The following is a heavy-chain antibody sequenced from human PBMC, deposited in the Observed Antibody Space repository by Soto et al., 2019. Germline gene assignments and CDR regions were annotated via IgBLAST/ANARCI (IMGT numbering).Heavy chain of an antibody. CDR2: ISAYNGNT. Sequence: ASVKVSCKASGYTFTSYGISWVRQAPGQGLEWMGWISAYNGNTNYAQELQGRVTMTTDTSTSTAYMELRSLRSDDTAVYYCARDRVWAGSPPSSYYYDSSGYSGPTDYWGQGTLVTVSS. CDR3: ARDRVWAGSPPSSYYYDSSGYSGPTDY. J-gene: IGHJ4*02. D-gene: IGHD3-22*01. V-gene: IGHV1-18*01. CDR1: GYTFTSYG.